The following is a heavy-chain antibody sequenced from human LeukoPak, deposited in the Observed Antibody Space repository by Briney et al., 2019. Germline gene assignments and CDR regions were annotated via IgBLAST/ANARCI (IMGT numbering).Heavy chain of an antibody. CDR3: ARVKYYYDSSLSY. Sequence: GGSLRLSCAASGFSISTDWMSWVRQAPGKGLEWVASIKQDGIETKYVDSVKGRFTISRDNAKNTVSLQMNSLRAEDTAVYYCARVKYYYDSSLSYWGQGTLVTVSS. D-gene: IGHD3-22*01. CDR2: IKQDGIET. V-gene: IGHV3-7*01. J-gene: IGHJ4*02. CDR1: GFSISTDW.